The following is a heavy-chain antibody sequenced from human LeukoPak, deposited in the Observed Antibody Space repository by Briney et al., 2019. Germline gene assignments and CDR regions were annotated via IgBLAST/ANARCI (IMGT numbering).Heavy chain of an antibody. D-gene: IGHD4-17*01. V-gene: IGHV1-69*04. J-gene: IGHJ5*02. CDR3: ARGYMTTVTTTWFDP. CDR1: GCTFSSYA. Sequence: GASVKVSCKASGCTFSSYAISWVRQAPGQGLEWMGRIIPILGIANYAQKFQGRVTITADKSTSTAYMELSSLRSEDTAVYYCARGYMTTVTTTWFDPWGQGTLVTVSS. CDR2: IIPILGIA.